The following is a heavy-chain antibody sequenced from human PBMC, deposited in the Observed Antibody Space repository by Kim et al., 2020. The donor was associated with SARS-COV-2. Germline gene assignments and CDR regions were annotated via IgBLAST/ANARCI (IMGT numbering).Heavy chain of an antibody. D-gene: IGHD3-10*01. J-gene: IGHJ4*02. CDR1: GGSFSGYY. V-gene: IGHV4-34*01. CDR3: ARGLSKYFGRFGEFLGY. CDR2: INHSGST. Sequence: SETLSLTCAVYGGSFSGYYWSWIRQPPGKGLEWIGEINHSGSTNYNPSLKSRVTISVDTSKNQFSLKLSSVTAADTAVYYCARGLSKYFGRFGEFLGYWGQGTLVTVSS.